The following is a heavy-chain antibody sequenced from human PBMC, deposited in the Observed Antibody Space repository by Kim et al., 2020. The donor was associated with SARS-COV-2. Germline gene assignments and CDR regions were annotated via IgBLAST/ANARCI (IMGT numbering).Heavy chain of an antibody. CDR1: GFTFSSYA. CDR2: IIGSGGST. D-gene: IGHD5-12*01. CDR3: AKDLRPGWLRFSWYFDL. V-gene: IGHV3-23*01. Sequence: GGSLRLSCAASGFTFSSYAMSWVRQAPGKGLEWVSAIIGSGGSTYYADSVKGRFTISRDNSKNTLYLQMNSLRAEDTAVYYCAKDLRPGWLRFSWYFDLWGRGTLVTVSS. J-gene: IGHJ2*01.